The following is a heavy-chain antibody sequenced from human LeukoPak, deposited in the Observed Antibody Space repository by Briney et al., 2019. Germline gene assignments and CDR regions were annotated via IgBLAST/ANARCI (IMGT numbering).Heavy chain of an antibody. J-gene: IGHJ4*02. CDR2: ISSSSSYI. CDR1: GFTFSSHS. D-gene: IGHD3-3*01. V-gene: IGHV3-21*01. Sequence: PGGSLRLSCAASGFTFSSHSMIWVRQAPGKGLEWVSSISSSSSYIYYADSVKGRFTISRDNAKNSLYLQMNSLRAEDTAVYYCAREKISFGWSGYLHDYFDSWGQGTLVTVSS. CDR3: AREKISFGWSGYLHDYFDS.